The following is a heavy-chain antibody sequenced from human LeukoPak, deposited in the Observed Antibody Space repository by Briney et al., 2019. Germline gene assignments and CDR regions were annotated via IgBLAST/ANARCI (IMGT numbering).Heavy chain of an antibody. CDR3: ACYGIAPPY. CDR2: INNDGSST. J-gene: IGHJ4*02. CDR1: GFTFSNYW. Sequence: GGSLRLSCAASGFTFSNYWMHWVRQAPGKGLVWVPHINNDGSSTSYADSVKGRFTISRDNAKNTLYLQMNSLRTEDTAVYYCACYGIAPPYWGPGTLVTVSS. V-gene: IGHV3-74*01. D-gene: IGHD2-15*01.